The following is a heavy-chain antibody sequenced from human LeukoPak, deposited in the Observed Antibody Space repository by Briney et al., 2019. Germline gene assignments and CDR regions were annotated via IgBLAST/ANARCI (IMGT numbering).Heavy chain of an antibody. CDR3: ARDDSGSGRSFDY. CDR1: GGSISNYF. CDR2: ISTTGIT. Sequence: SETLSLTCIVSGGSISNYFWTWIRQPAGKGLEWIGRISTTGITNYNPSLKSRVSMSVDTSKNQFSLKLSSVTAADTAVYYCARDDSGSGRSFDYWGQGTLVTVSS. D-gene: IGHD3-10*01. J-gene: IGHJ4*02. V-gene: IGHV4-4*07.